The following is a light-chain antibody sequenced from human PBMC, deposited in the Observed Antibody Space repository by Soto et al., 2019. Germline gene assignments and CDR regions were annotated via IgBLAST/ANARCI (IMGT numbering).Light chain of an antibody. CDR2: NES. CDR1: QSVRTTY. CDR3: QKYGSNRWT. J-gene: IGKJ1*01. V-gene: IGKV3-20*01. Sequence: EIVLTQSPGTLSLSPGERATLPCRASQSVRTTYLAWYQQKPGQAPRLXIYNESNRTTGIPDRFSGSGSGTDLNLTISRLEPEDFAVYYCQKYGSNRWTCGQGTKVDIK.